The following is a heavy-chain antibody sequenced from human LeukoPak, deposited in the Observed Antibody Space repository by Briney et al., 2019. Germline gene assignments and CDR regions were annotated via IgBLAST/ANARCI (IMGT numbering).Heavy chain of an antibody. V-gene: IGHV4-34*01. CDR2: INHSGST. Sequence: SETLSLTCAVYGGSFSGYYWSWIRQPPGKGLEWIGEINHSGSTNYNPSLKSRVTVSVDTSKNQFSLKLSSVTAADTAVYYCARGRVVVTARPNYFDYWGQGTLVTVSS. D-gene: IGHD2-21*02. CDR3: ARGRVVVTARPNYFDY. J-gene: IGHJ4*02. CDR1: GGSFSGYY.